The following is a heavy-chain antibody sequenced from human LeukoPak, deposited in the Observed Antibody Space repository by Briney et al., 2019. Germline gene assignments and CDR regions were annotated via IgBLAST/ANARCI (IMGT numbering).Heavy chain of an antibody. CDR1: GFTFNNYW. CDR3: ARGVYDFDI. CDR2: IKQDESEK. Sequence: GGSLRLSCAASGFTFNNYWMSWVRQAPGKGLEWVANIKQDESEKYYVDSVKGWFTISRDNAKNSLYLQMNSLRAEDTALFYCARGVYDFDIWGQGTMVTVSS. J-gene: IGHJ3*02. V-gene: IGHV3-7*01.